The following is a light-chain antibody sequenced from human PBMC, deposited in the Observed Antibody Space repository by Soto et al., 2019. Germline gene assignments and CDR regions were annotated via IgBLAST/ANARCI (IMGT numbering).Light chain of an antibody. CDR2: EGN. V-gene: IGLV2-23*01. J-gene: IGLJ3*02. CDR1: NSDVGTSKY. Sequence: QSALTQPVSVSGSLGQSTTISCTGTNSDVGTSKYVSWYQQHPGKAPKLMIYEGNKWPSGISNRFSGSKSGSTASLTISGLQAEDEAEYFCCSYAGSSTMVFGGGTKVTVL. CDR3: CSYAGSSTMV.